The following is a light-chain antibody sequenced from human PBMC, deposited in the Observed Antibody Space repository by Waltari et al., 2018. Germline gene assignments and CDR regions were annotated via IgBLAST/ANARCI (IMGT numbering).Light chain of an antibody. CDR3: QAWDNSAVV. CDR1: DLEDYY. V-gene: IGLV3-1*01. CDR2: QDT. J-gene: IGLJ2*01. Sequence: SYKLTQPPSLSVSPGQTARITCPGHDLEDYYFAWYQQRPGQSPVLLIYQDTKRPSGIPERFSGSNSGNTATLTIRETQTIDDADYYCQAWDNSAVVFGGGTTLTVL.